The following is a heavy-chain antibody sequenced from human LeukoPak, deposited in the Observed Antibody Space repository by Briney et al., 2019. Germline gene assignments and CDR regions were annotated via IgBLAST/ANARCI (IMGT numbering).Heavy chain of an antibody. Sequence: GRSLRLSCAASGFTFSSYGVHWVRQAPGKGLEWVAVISYDGSNKYYADSVKGRFTISRDNSKNTLYLQMNSLRAEDTAVYYCAKDALGNYCGGDCYPPGYYYGMDVWGQGTTVTVSS. D-gene: IGHD2-21*02. J-gene: IGHJ6*02. CDR2: ISYDGSNK. CDR1: GFTFSSYG. CDR3: AKDALGNYCGGDCYPPGYYYGMDV. V-gene: IGHV3-30*18.